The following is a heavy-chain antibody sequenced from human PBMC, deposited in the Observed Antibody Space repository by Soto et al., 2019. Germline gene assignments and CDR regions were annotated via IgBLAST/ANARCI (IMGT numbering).Heavy chain of an antibody. CDR1: GNTFTSYD. CDR2: INPNSGNI. V-gene: IGHV1-8*01. Sequence: GASVKVSCKASGNTFTSYDINWVRQATGHGLEWMGWINPNSGNIGYAQKFQGRVTMTRDTAIRTAYMEVSRLRSDDTAVYYCSRGRASGSHYRLDYWGQGTVDTVSS. CDR3: SRGRASGSHYRLDY. J-gene: IGHJ4*02. D-gene: IGHD3-10*01.